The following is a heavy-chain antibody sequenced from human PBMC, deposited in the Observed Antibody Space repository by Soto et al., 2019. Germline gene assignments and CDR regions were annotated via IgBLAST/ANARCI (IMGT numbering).Heavy chain of an antibody. V-gene: IGHV4-31*03. CDR3: AREVPYYYVSGSQTWFDP. Sequence: QVQLQESGPGLVKPSQTLSLTCTVSGGSISSGGYYWSWIRQHPGKGLEWIGYIYYSGSTYYNPSLNSRVTLPVDTSKNQFALNLSSVTAADTAVYYFAREVPYYYVSGSQTWFDPWGQGTLVTVSS. J-gene: IGHJ5*02. CDR2: IYYSGST. CDR1: GGSISSGGYY. D-gene: IGHD3-10*01.